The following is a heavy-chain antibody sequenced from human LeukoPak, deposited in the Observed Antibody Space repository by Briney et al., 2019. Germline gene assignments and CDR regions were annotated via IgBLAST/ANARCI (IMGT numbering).Heavy chain of an antibody. V-gene: IGHV3-48*04. CDR3: ARDQGGGYSYGWQSFDY. D-gene: IGHD5-18*01. CDR1: GFTFSSYS. J-gene: IGHJ4*02. Sequence: PGGSLRLSCAASGFTFSSYSMNWVRQAPGKGLEWVSSISSSSSTIYYADSVKGRFTISRDNAKNSLYLQMNSLRAEDTAVYYCARDQGGGYSYGWQSFDYWGQGTLVTVSS. CDR2: ISSSSSTI.